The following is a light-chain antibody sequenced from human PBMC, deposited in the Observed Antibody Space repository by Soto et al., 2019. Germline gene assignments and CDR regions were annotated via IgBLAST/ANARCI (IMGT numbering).Light chain of an antibody. Sequence: DIQMTQSPSTLSASVGDRVTITCRASQSINTWLAWYQQKPGQPPKLLIYWASTRESGVPDRFSGSGSGTDFTLTISSLQAEDVAVYYCQQYYSTPYTFGQGTKLEIK. CDR3: QQYYSTPYT. V-gene: IGKV4-1*01. CDR2: WAS. CDR1: QSINTW. J-gene: IGKJ2*01.